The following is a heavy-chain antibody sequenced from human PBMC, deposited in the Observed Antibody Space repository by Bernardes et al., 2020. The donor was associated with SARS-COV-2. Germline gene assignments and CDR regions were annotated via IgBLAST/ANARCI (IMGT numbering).Heavy chain of an antibody. V-gene: IGHV5-51*01. J-gene: IGHJ4*02. CDR3: ARPYPYDYVWGSWLY. CDR1: GYSFTSYW. Sequence: GESLMISCKGSGYSFTSYWIGWVRQMPGTGLEWMGIIYPGDSDTRYSPSFQGQVTISADKSISTAYLQWSSLKASDTAIYYCARPYPYDYVWGSWLYWGQGTLVTVSS. D-gene: IGHD3-16*01. CDR2: IYPGDSDT.